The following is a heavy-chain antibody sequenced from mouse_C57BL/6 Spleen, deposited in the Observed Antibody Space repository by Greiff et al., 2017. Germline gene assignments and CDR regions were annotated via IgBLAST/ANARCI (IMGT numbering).Heavy chain of an antibody. V-gene: IGHV1-72*01. CDR1: GYTFTSYW. D-gene: IGHD4-1*01. Sequence: QVQLKQSGAELVKPGASVKLSCKASGYTFTSYWMHWVKQRPGRGLEWIGRIDPNSGGTKYNEKFKSKATLTVDKPSSTAYMQLSSLTSEDSAVYYCARKANWDEGYFDYWGQGTTLTVSS. J-gene: IGHJ2*01. CDR3: ARKANWDEGYFDY. CDR2: IDPNSGGT.